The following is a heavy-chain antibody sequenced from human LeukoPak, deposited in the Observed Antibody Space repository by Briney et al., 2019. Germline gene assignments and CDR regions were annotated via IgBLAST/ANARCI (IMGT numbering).Heavy chain of an antibody. Sequence: GGSLRLSCVASGFTFSSYGMHWVRQAPGKGLEWVANIKLDGSEKNYVDSVKGRFTISRDNTKNSLYLQMNSLRVEDTAVFYCARDQYDTWSRRGNFDSWGQGTLVIVSS. J-gene: IGHJ4*02. D-gene: IGHD3-3*01. CDR3: ARDQYDTWSRRGNFDS. V-gene: IGHV3-7*03. CDR2: IKLDGSEK. CDR1: GFTFSSYG.